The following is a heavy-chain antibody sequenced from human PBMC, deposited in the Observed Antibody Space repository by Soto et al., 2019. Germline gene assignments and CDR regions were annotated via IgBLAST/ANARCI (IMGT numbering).Heavy chain of an antibody. D-gene: IGHD3-10*01. V-gene: IGHV3-48*02. CDR3: ARGLWFGEFPGGGFGMDV. J-gene: IGHJ6*02. CDR1: GFNFRSYS. Sequence: EVQLVESGGALVQPGGSLRLSCAGSGFNFRSYSMNWVRQAPGKGLEWVSYIGSTERTIYYADSVKGRFTISSDNARKSVYLQMNSLRDEDTAVYSCARGLWFGEFPGGGFGMDVWGQGTTVTVSS. CDR2: IGSTERTI.